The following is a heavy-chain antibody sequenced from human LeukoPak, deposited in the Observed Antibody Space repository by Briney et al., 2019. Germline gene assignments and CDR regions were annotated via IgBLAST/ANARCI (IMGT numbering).Heavy chain of an antibody. CDR1: GYTFTSYW. V-gene: IGHV5-51*01. D-gene: IGHD6-13*01. CDR2: IYPGDSDT. Sequence: KHGESLKISCKVSGYTFTSYWIGWVRQIPGKGLEWMGIIYPGDSDTRYSPSFQGQVTISADKSISTAYLQWSSLKASDTAMYYCARHTDESGYSSSWGPGDYWGQGTLVTVSS. J-gene: IGHJ4*02. CDR3: ARHTDESGYSSSWGPGDY.